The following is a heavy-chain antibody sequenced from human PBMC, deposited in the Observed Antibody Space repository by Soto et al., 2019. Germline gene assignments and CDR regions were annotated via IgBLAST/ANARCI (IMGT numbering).Heavy chain of an antibody. Sequence: SETLSLTCTVFGASVSTGSHFWNWMRQSPGKGLEWMGYIYYSGSTNSNPSLKSRLIMSVDTSKNQFSLKLSSLRSEDTAVYYCARVGYYYDSSGYADAFDIWGQGTMVTVSS. CDR3: ARVGYYYDSSGYADAFDI. D-gene: IGHD3-22*01. J-gene: IGHJ3*02. CDR1: GASVSTGSHF. CDR2: IYYSGST. V-gene: IGHV4-61*01.